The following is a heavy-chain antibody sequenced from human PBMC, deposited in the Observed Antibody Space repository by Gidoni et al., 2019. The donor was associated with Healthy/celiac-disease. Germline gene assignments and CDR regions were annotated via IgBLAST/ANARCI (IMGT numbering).Heavy chain of an antibody. CDR3: AKDFCGGDCYLGY. V-gene: IGHV3-30*18. CDR2: ISYDGDNK. CDR1: GLPFSRYG. J-gene: IGHJ4*02. Sequence: QVQLVESGGGVVPPGRSLRLSCSASGLPFSRYGMHWVRQAPGKGLEWVAVISYDGDNKSYADSVKGRFTISRDNSKNTLYLQMNSLRAEDTAVYYCAKDFCGGDCYLGYWGQGTLVTVSS. D-gene: IGHD2-21*02.